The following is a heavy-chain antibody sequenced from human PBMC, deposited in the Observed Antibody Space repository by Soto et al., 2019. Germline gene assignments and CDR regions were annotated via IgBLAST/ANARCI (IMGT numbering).Heavy chain of an antibody. J-gene: IGHJ4*02. CDR1: GASVNSDTYY. Sequence: QVQLQESGPGLVKPSETLSLTCTVSGASVNSDTYYWSWIRQPPGKGLEWIGYIYSSGSTNYNPSLTSRVTISIDTSKNQFSLRLSSVTAADTAVYYCASCTGGYFHRSGYNNGFRYWGQGSLVTVSS. CDR3: ASCTGGYFHRSGYNNGFRY. D-gene: IGHD3-22*01. V-gene: IGHV4-61*01. CDR2: IYSSGST.